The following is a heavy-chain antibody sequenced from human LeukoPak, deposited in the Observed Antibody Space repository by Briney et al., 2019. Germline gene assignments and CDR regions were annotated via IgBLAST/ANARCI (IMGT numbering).Heavy chain of an antibody. D-gene: IGHD3-10*01. V-gene: IGHV4-61*02. Sequence: PSQTLSLTCTVSGDSISSGNYYWNWILQPAGKGLEWIGRIYKSGSTNYNPSLKSRVTISVDTSKNQFSLKLSSVTAADTAVYYCARVEEGYGSGRRENYYYYYMDVWGKGTTVTISS. J-gene: IGHJ6*03. CDR3: ARVEEGYGSGRRENYYYYYMDV. CDR2: IYKSGST. CDR1: GDSISSGNYY.